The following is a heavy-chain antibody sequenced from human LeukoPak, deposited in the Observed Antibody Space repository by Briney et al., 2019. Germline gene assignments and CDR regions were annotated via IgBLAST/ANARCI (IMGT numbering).Heavy chain of an antibody. V-gene: IGHV1-18*01. J-gene: IGHJ4*02. CDR3: ARDPHEFSSGWSHFEY. D-gene: IGHD6-19*01. CDR2: INTCNGNT. Sequence: ASVKVSCKASGYTFTSNGISWVRQAPGQGLEWMGWINTCNGNTNYAQKLQGRVTMTTDTSTSTADMELRSLRSDDTAVYYCARDPHEFSSGWSHFEYWGQGTLVTVSS. CDR1: GYTFTSNG.